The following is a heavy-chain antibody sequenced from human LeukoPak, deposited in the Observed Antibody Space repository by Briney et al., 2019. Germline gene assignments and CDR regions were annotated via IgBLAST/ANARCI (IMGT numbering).Heavy chain of an antibody. CDR1: GGTFSSYA. CDR3: AREMTTVVSGEDDAFDI. CDR2: IIPILGIA. Sequence: SVKVSCKASGGTFSSYAISWVRQAPGQGLEWMGRIIPILGIANYAQKFQGRVTITADKSTSTAYMELSSLRSEDTAVYYCAREMTTVVSGEDDAFDIWGQGTMVTVSS. J-gene: IGHJ3*02. D-gene: IGHD4-23*01. V-gene: IGHV1-69*04.